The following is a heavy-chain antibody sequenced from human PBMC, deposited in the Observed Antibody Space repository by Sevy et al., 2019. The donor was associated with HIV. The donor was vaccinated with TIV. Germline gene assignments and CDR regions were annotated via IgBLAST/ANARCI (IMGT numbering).Heavy chain of an antibody. CDR3: TRVRGYDIFSGAFDI. D-gene: IGHD3-9*01. CDR2: IRSKTYGGTT. CDR1: GFTFGDYA. J-gene: IGHJ3*02. Sequence: GGSLRLSCTASGFTFGDYAMSWVRQAPGKGLEWVGFIRSKTYGGTTEYAASVKGIFTISRDDSKSMAYLQMNSLKTEDPAVYYCTRVRGYDIFSGAFDIWGQGTMVTVSS. V-gene: IGHV3-49*04.